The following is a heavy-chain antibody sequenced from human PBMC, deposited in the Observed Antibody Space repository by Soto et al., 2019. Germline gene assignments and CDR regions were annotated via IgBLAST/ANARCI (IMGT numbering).Heavy chain of an antibody. CDR2: IGTAGDT. CDR1: GFTFSSYD. D-gene: IGHD6-25*01. V-gene: IGHV3-13*01. Sequence: GSLRLSCAASGFTFSSYDMHWVRQATGKGLEWVSAIGTAGDTYYPGSVKGRFTISRENAKNSLYLQMNSLRAGDTAVYYCARSYSSAYGMDVWGQGTTVTVSS. CDR3: ARSYSSAYGMDV. J-gene: IGHJ6*02.